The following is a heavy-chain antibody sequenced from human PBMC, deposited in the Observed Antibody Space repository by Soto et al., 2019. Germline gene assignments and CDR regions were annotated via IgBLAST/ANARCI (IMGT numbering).Heavy chain of an antibody. D-gene: IGHD2-2*01. CDR1: GFTFSSYA. Sequence: AGGSLRLSCAASGFTFSSYAMSWVRQAPGKGLEWVSAISGSGGSTYYADSVKGRFTISRDNSKNTLYLQMNSLRAEDTAVYYCAKDGVVVVPAARREWYNWFDPWGQGTLVTVSS. CDR3: AKDGVVVVPAARREWYNWFDP. CDR2: ISGSGGST. J-gene: IGHJ5*02. V-gene: IGHV3-23*01.